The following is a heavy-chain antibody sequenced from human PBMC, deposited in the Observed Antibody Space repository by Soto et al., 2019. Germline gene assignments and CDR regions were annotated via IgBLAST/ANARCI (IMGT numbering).Heavy chain of an antibody. CDR1: GFTFSSYA. J-gene: IGHJ4*02. CDR2: ISGSGGST. D-gene: IGHD3-9*01. CDR3: AKDLEIGYFDWLLSPDY. V-gene: IGHV3-23*01. Sequence: GGSLRLSCAASGFTFSSYAMSWVRQAPGKGLEWVSAISGSGGSTYYADSVKGRFTISRDNSKNTLYLQMNSLRAEDTAVYYCAKDLEIGYFDWLLSPDYWGQGTLVTVSS.